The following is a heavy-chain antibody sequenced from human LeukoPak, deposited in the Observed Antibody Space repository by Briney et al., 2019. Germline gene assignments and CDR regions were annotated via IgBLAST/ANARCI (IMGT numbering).Heavy chain of an antibody. CDR1: GFTFSSYS. J-gene: IGHJ3*02. CDR3: ARNGYDSSGPDAFDI. D-gene: IGHD3-22*01. Sequence: PGGSLRLSCAASGFTFSSYSMNWVRQAPGKGLEWVSYISSSSSTIYYADSVKGRFTISRDNAKNSLYLQMNSLRAEGTAVYYCARNGYDSSGPDAFDIWGQGTMVTVSS. CDR2: ISSSSSTI. V-gene: IGHV3-48*01.